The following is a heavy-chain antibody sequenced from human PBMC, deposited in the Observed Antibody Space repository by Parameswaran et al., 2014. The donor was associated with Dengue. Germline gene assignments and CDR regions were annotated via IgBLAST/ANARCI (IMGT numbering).Heavy chain of an antibody. CDR3: AKGGAVLRQNNFDS. Sequence: GLEWVSAISAAGGRTYNADVVKGRFTISRDNSKNTLYLQMNSLRAEDTALYYCAKGGAVLRQNNFDSWGQATLVTVSS. D-gene: IGHD1/OR15-1a*01. CDR2: ISAAGGRT. J-gene: IGHJ4*02. V-gene: IGHV3-23*01.